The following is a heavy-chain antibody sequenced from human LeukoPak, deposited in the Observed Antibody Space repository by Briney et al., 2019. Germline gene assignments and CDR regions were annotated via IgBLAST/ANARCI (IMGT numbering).Heavy chain of an antibody. Sequence: SETLSLTCTVSGGSIVTGGYYWTWLRQHPGKGLEWIGYIYYSGSTSYNPSLKSRVTISVDTSNNQFSLKLTSVTAADTAVYYCARENGSGRSAIDYWGQGTLVTVSS. CDR2: IYYSGST. J-gene: IGHJ4*02. CDR3: ARENGSGRSAIDY. V-gene: IGHV4-31*03. CDR1: GGSIVTGGYY. D-gene: IGHD3-10*01.